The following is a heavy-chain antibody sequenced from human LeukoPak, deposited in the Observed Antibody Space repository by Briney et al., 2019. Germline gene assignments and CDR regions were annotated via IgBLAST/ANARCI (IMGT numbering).Heavy chain of an antibody. CDR3: ARVVGAHKRSSLYYYYMDV. V-gene: IGHV1-18*01. Sequence: ASVKVSCKASGYTFTSYGISWVRQAPGQGLDWMGWISAYNGNTNYAQKLQGRVTMTTDTSTSTAYMELRSLRSDDTAVYYCARVVGAHKRSSLYYYYMDVWGKGTTVTVSS. J-gene: IGHJ6*03. CDR1: GYTFTSYG. CDR2: ISAYNGNT.